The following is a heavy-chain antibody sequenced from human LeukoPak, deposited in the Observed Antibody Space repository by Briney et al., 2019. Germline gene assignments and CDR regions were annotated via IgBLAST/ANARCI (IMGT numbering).Heavy chain of an antibody. J-gene: IGHJ4*02. Sequence: GSSVKVSCKASGGTFSNDAITWVRQAPGQGLEWMGRIVPILGFTNYPQRFEGKVTLTADKSTATAYMELSSLTSEDTAVYYCARDHLRMVRGASFDYWGQGTLVTVSS. V-gene: IGHV1-69*04. D-gene: IGHD3-10*01. CDR3: ARDHLRMVRGASFDY. CDR2: IVPILGFT. CDR1: GGTFSNDA.